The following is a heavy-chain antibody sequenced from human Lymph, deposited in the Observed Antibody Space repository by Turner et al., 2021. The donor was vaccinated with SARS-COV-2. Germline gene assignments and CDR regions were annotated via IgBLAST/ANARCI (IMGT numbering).Heavy chain of an antibody. CDR1: GYTLTELS. CDR3: ATLKSNWKILTGRYYFDF. D-gene: IGHD1-1*01. J-gene: IGHJ4*02. V-gene: IGHV1-24*01. CDR2: FDPEDGET. Sequence: VQLVQSGAEVKKPGASVKVSCKVSGYTLTELSIHWVRQAPGKGLEWMGGFDPEDGETMYAQKFQGRVTMTEDTSTDTAYMELSSLRSEDTAVYYCATLKSNWKILTGRYYFDFLGQGTLVTVAS.